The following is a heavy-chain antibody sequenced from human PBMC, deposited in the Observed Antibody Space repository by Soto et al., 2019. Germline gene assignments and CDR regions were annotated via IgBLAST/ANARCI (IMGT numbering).Heavy chain of an antibody. CDR3: AREGDGTTFYYGMDV. V-gene: IGHV1-3*01. CDR1: GYTFTSYT. D-gene: IGHD1-7*01. Sequence: ASVKVSCKASGYTFTSYTMHWVRQAPGQRLEWMGWINAGNGNTKYSQKFQGRATISRDTSARTAYMELSSLRSEDSAVYFCAREGDGTTFYYGMDVWGQGTTVTVSS. J-gene: IGHJ6*02. CDR2: INAGNGNT.